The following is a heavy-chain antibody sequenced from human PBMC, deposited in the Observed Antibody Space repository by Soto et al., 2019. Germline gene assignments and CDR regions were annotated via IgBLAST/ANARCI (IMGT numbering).Heavy chain of an antibody. Sequence: ASVKVSCKASGYTFTSYSMHWVRQAPGQRLEWMGWFNAGSGNTKYSQKFQGRVTIARDTSATTAYMELSSLRYEDTAVYYCARESTRTTAPDYWGQGTLVTVSS. J-gene: IGHJ4*02. CDR3: ARESTRTTAPDY. V-gene: IGHV1-3*01. D-gene: IGHD4-17*01. CDR1: GYTFTSYS. CDR2: FNAGSGNT.